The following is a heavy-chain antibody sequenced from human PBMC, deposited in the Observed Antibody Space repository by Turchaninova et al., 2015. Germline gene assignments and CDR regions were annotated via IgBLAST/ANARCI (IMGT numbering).Heavy chain of an antibody. Sequence: QVQLQESGPGLVKPSETLSLTGTVSGGSISPSFWSWFRQSPGRGLEWYGYVLYSVSTDYNPSLKSRVTISIDRSKNQFSLKVNSVTAADTAIYYCARHSHGDYRAYFDDWGQGTLVTVSS. J-gene: IGHJ4*02. V-gene: IGHV4-59*01. CDR2: VLYSVST. D-gene: IGHD4-17*01. CDR3: ARHSHGDYRAYFDD. CDR1: GGSISPSF.